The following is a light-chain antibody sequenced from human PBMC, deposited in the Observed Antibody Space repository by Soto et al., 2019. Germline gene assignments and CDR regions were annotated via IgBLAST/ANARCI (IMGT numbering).Light chain of an antibody. CDR2: DTS. V-gene: IGLV7-46*01. CDR1: TGAVTSGHY. Sequence: VVTQEPSLTVSPGGTVTLTCGSSTGAVTSGHYPYWFQQKSGQAPRALIYDTSNKHSWTPARFSGSLLGGKAALTLSGAQPEDEAEYYCLLSFSGTHVVFGGGTKVTVL. CDR3: LLSFSGTHVV. J-gene: IGLJ2*01.